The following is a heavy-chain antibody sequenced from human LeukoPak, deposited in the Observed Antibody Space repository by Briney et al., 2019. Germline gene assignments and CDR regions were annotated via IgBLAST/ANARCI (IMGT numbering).Heavy chain of an antibody. CDR1: GYTSTSYV. J-gene: IGHJ6*02. Sequence: GASVKVSCKASGYTSTSYVISWVRQAPGQGLEWMGWISAFNGNTNYAQKLQGRVTMTPDTSTSTAYMELRSLRSDDRAVYYCARARCSSTSCYEDYYYGMDVWGQGTTVTVSS. CDR2: ISAFNGNT. CDR3: ARARCSSTSCYEDYYYGMDV. V-gene: IGHV1-18*01. D-gene: IGHD2-2*01.